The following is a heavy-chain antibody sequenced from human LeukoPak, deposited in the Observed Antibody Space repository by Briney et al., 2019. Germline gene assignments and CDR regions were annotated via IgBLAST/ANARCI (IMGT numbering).Heavy chain of an antibody. CDR2: ISSSGDST. Sequence: GGSLRLSCAVSGFTFSNYGMSWVRQAPGKALEWVSVISSSGDSTYYADSVKGRFTISRDNSKNTLYLQMNGLRAEDTAIYYCAKDDGNNAKLLLDYWGQGTLVTVSS. CDR3: AKDDGNNAKLLLDY. D-gene: IGHD2/OR15-2a*01. V-gene: IGHV3-23*01. J-gene: IGHJ4*02. CDR1: GFTFSNYG.